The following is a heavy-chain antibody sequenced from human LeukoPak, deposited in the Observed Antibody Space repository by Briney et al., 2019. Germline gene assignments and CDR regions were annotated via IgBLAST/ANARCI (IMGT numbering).Heavy chain of an antibody. CDR1: GLTFSSYA. CDR2: ISGSGGST. CDR3: AGVSGYDYEGYYFDY. Sequence: GGSLRLSCAASGLTFSSYAMSWVRQAPGKGLEWVSAISGSGGSTYYADSVKGRFTISRDNSKNTLYLQMNSPRAEDTAVYYCAGVSGYDYEGYYFDYWGQGTLVTVSS. J-gene: IGHJ4*02. V-gene: IGHV3-23*01. D-gene: IGHD5-12*01.